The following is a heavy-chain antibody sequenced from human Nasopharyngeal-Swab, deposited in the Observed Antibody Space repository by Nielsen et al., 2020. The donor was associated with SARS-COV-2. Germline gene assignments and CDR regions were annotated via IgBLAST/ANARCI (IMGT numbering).Heavy chain of an antibody. V-gene: IGHV3-48*02. J-gene: IGHJ3*01. CDR1: GFTFSAYN. D-gene: IGHD4-11*01. CDR3: AREGTVTQHEAFDL. Sequence: GESLKISCAASGFTFSAYNINWVRQAPGKGLEWVSYISRRSDTIYYADSVKGRFTISRDNVKNSLYLQMNSLRDEDTAVYYCAREGTVTQHEAFDLWGQGTLVTVS. CDR2: ISRRSDTI.